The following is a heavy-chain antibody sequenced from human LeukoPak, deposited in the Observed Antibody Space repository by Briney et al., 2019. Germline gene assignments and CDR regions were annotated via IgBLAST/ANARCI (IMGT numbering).Heavy chain of an antibody. J-gene: IGHJ4*02. CDR2: ISGSGGST. D-gene: IGHD3-3*01. CDR3: ARGRTYDFWSGYYTSAPPYFDY. V-gene: IGHV3-23*01. CDR1: GSTFSSYA. Sequence: GGSLRLSCAASGSTFSSYAMSWVRQAPGKGLEWVSAISGSGGSTYYADSVKGRFTISRDNSKNTLYLQMNSLRAEDAAVYYCARGRTYDFWSGYYTSAPPYFDYWGQGTLVTVSS.